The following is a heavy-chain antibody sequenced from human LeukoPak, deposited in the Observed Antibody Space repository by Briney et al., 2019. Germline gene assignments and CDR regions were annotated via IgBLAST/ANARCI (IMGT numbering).Heavy chain of an antibody. J-gene: IGHJ4*02. CDR2: INQYGSES. V-gene: IGHV3-7*01. D-gene: IGHD3-3*01. CDR1: GFTFSSYL. CDR3: ATHDFWSGYGLGN. Sequence: GGSLRLSCAASGFTFSSYLMSWVRQAPGKGLEWLVNINQYGSESYSVDSVKGRFTISGDNTKNSLYLQMNSLRAEDAAVYYCATHDFWSGYGLGNWGQGTLVTVSS.